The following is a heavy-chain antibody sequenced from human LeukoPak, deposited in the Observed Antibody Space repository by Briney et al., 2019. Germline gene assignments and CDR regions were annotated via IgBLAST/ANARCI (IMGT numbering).Heavy chain of an antibody. CDR2: IYYSGST. J-gene: IGHJ5*02. V-gene: IGHV4-61*08. CDR3: ARDNRYGSGSYYNRNWFDP. CDR1: GGSISSGGYY. Sequence: SETLSLTCTVSGGSISSGGYYWSWIRQHPGKGLEWIGYIYYSGSTNYNPSLKSRVTISVDTSKNQFSLKLSSVTAADTAVYYCARDNRYGSGSYYNRNWFDPWGQGTLVTVSS. D-gene: IGHD3-10*01.